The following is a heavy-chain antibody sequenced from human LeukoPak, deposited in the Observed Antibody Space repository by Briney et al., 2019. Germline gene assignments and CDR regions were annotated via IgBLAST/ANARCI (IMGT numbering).Heavy chain of an antibody. D-gene: IGHD3-22*01. V-gene: IGHV1-69*04. J-gene: IGHJ4*02. Sequence: SVKVSCKASGGTFSSYAISWVRQAPGQGLEWMGRIIPILGIANYAQKFQGRVTMTEDTSTDTAYMELSSLRSEDTAVYYCATSLYYYDSSGYYGYWGQGTLVTVSS. CDR2: IIPILGIA. CDR3: ATSLYYYDSSGYYGY. CDR1: GGTFSSYA.